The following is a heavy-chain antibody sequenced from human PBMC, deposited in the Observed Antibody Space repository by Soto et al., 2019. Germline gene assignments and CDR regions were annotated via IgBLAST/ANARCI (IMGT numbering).Heavy chain of an antibody. D-gene: IGHD1-7*01. CDR1: GDSISSYY. Sequence: PSETLSLTCAVSGDSISSYYCMWIRQPPGKGLESIGYLYYGRSANYNPSLKSRVTISVDRSKNQFSLKLSSVTAADTAVYYCARGVYGNWNYPLDYWGQGTLVTVSS. CDR3: ARGVYGNWNYPLDY. V-gene: IGHV4-59*12. J-gene: IGHJ4*02. CDR2: LYYGRSA.